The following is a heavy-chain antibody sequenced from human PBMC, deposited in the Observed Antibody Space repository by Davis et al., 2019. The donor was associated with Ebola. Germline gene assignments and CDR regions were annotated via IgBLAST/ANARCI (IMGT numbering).Heavy chain of an antibody. CDR1: GYTFTSYF. V-gene: IGHV1-46*01. CDR3: ARDLYGDYAPYDY. CDR2: INPSGGST. J-gene: IGHJ4*02. D-gene: IGHD4-17*01. Sequence: AASVKVSCKASGYTFTSYFMHWVRQAPGQGLEWMGIINPSGGSTSYTQKFQGRVTMTRDTSTSTVYTELSSLRSEDTAVYYCARDLYGDYAPYDYWGQGTLVTVSS.